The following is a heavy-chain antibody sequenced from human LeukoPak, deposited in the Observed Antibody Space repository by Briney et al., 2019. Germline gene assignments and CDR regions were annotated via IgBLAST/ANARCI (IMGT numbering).Heavy chain of an antibody. CDR1: GGSFSGYY. Sequence: SETLSLTCAVYGGSFSGYYWSWIRQPPGKGLEWIGEINHSGSTNYNPSPKSRVTISVDTSKNQFSLKLSSVTAADTAVYYCAKGAMGTMIVTHWGQGTLVTVSS. CDR2: INHSGST. CDR3: AKGAMGTMIVTH. V-gene: IGHV4-34*01. D-gene: IGHD3-22*01. J-gene: IGHJ4*02.